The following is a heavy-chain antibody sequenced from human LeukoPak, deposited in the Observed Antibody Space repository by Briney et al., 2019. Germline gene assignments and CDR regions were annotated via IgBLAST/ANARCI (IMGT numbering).Heavy chain of an antibody. CDR2: ISGYNGDI. V-gene: IGHV1-18*01. J-gene: IGHJ4*02. D-gene: IGHD5-24*01. CDR1: GYTFTNYG. Sequence: RASVKVSCKASGYTFTNYGINWVRQAPGQGLEWTGWISGYNGDINYAQRLQGRVTMTTDTSTTTAYMELRSLSSDDTAVYYCARVLSREGYFDYWGQGTLVTVSS. CDR3: ARVLSREGYFDY.